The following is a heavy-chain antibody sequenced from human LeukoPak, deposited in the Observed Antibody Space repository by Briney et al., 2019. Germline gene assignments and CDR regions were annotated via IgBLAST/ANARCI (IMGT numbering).Heavy chain of an antibody. Sequence: PSETLSLTCTVSGGSISSGSYYWSWIRQPAGKGLEWIGRIYISGSTNYIPSLKSRVTISVDTSKNQFSLKLSSVTAADTAVYYCAREDRWLQLGAFVFDYWGQGTLVTVSS. J-gene: IGHJ4*02. D-gene: IGHD5-24*01. CDR1: GGSISSGSYY. CDR2: IYISGST. CDR3: AREDRWLQLGAFVFDY. V-gene: IGHV4-61*02.